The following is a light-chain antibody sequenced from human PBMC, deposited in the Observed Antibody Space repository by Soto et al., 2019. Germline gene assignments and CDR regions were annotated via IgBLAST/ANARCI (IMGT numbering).Light chain of an antibody. Sequence: AIQLTQSPSSLSASVGARVTITCRASQAIRTALGWYQQRPGKVPKLLIYAASTLQSGVPSRFSGSGSGTDFTLTISSLQPEDFATYYCLLDFRYFWAFGQGTKVDI. CDR1: QAIRTA. CDR3: LLDFRYFWA. J-gene: IGKJ1*01. V-gene: IGKV1-6*01. CDR2: AAS.